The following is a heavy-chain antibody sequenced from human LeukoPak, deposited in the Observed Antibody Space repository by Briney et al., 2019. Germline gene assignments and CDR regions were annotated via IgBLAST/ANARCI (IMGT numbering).Heavy chain of an antibody. J-gene: IGHJ5*02. CDR3: ADLNYGGNSFGGLSWFDP. CDR2: IRYDGSNK. Sequence: PGGSLRLSCAASGFTFSSYGMHWVRQAPGKGLEWVAFIRYDGSNKYYADSVKGRFTISRNNSKNTLYLQMNSLRAEDTAVYYCADLNYGGNSFGGLSWFDPWGQGTLVTVSS. CDR1: GFTFSSYG. V-gene: IGHV3-30*02. D-gene: IGHD4-23*01.